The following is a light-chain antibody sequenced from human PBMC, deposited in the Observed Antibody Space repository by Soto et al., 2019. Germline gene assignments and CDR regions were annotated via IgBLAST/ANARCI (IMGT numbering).Light chain of an antibody. V-gene: IGKV1-5*01. Sequence: DIEMTQSPSTLSASVGDRLTITCRASQTIRRWLAWYQQRPGKAPKVLIYDASTLESGVPARFSGSGSETECTLTISSLQPEDAATDYCQHYNSDPWTFGQGTKVEIK. J-gene: IGKJ1*01. CDR3: QHYNSDPWT. CDR1: QTIRRW. CDR2: DAS.